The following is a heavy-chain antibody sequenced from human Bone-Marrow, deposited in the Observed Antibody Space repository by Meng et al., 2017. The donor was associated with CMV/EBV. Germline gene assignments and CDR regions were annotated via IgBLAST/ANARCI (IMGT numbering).Heavy chain of an antibody. D-gene: IGHD2-2*01. CDR3: AREASTGCSDY. CDR1: GFTFSSYA. J-gene: IGHJ4*02. Sequence: GGSLRLSCAASGFTFSSYAMHWVRQAPGKGLEWVAVISYDGSNKYYADSVKGRFTISRDNSKNTLHLQMNRLRADDTALYYCAREASTGCSDYWGQGTLVTVSS. V-gene: IGHV3-30*14. CDR2: ISYDGSNK.